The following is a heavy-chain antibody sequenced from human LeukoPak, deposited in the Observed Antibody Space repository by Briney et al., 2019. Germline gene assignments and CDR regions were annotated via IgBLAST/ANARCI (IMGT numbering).Heavy chain of an antibody. Sequence: SETLSLTCTVSGYSISSGYYWGWIRQPPGKGLKWIGSMYHSGSTYYNPSLKSRVTISVDTSKNQFSLKLSSVTAADTAVYYCARYCSGGSCWAFDIWGQGTMVTVSS. V-gene: IGHV4-38-2*02. D-gene: IGHD2-15*01. CDR2: MYHSGST. CDR3: ARYCSGGSCWAFDI. J-gene: IGHJ3*02. CDR1: GYSISSGYY.